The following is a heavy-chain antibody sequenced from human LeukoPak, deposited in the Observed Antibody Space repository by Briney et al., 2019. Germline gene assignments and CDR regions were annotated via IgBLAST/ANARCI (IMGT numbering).Heavy chain of an antibody. CDR3: ARQGGVGATTSQFDY. V-gene: IGHV4-38-2*01. CDR2: IYHSGNT. D-gene: IGHD1-26*01. CDR1: GYSISSGYY. J-gene: IGHJ4*02. Sequence: SETLSLTXAVSGYSISSGYYWGWIRQPPGKGLEWIGTIYHSGNTYYNPSLKSRVTISVDTSKNQFSLKLSSVTAADTAVYYCARQGGVGATTSQFDYWGQGTLVTVSS.